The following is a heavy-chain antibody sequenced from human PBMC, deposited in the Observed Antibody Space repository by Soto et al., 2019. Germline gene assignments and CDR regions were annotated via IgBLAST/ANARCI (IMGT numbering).Heavy chain of an antibody. CDR1: GYSFTSYD. CDR2: MNPNSGNT. CDR3: ARGRLSRGLRSHYYYYYMDV. J-gene: IGHJ6*03. D-gene: IGHD3-16*01. Sequence: GASVKLSCKDCGYSFTSYDINWVRQATGQGLEWMGWMNPNSGNTGYAQKFQGRVTMTRNTSISTAYMELSSLRSEDTAVYYCARGRLSRGLRSHYYYYYMDVWGKGTTVTVSS. V-gene: IGHV1-8*01.